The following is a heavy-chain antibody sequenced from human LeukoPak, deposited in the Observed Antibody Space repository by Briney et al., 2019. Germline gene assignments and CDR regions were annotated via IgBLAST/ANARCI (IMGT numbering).Heavy chain of an antibody. CDR1: GYTFTSYG. J-gene: IGHJ4*02. Sequence: ASVKVSCKASGYTFTSYGISWVRQAPGQGLEWMGWFSAYNGNTNYAQKLQGRVTMTTDTSTSTAYMELRSLRSDDTAVYYCARAHKYCSGGSCYSGRDDYWGQGTLVTVSS. CDR3: ARAHKYCSGGSCYSGRDDY. D-gene: IGHD2-15*01. V-gene: IGHV1-18*01. CDR2: FSAYNGNT.